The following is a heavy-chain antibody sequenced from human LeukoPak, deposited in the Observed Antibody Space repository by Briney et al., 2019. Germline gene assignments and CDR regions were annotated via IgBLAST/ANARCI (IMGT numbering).Heavy chain of an antibody. Sequence: SETLSLTCTVSGGSISSYYRSWIRQPAGKGLEWIGRIYASGSTNYNHSLKSPLTMSVDTSKSQFSLKLISVTAADTAVYYWARDPRGIVGANHNWFDPGGREPWSPSPQ. D-gene: IGHD1-26*01. V-gene: IGHV4-4*07. CDR2: IYASGST. J-gene: IGHJ5*02. CDR3: ARDPRGIVGANHNWFDP. CDR1: GGSISSYY.